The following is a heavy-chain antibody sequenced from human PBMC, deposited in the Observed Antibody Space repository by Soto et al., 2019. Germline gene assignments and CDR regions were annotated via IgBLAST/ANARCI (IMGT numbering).Heavy chain of an antibody. Sequence: WTWIRQPPGKGLEWIGEINPSGGTKYNPSLKSRVSISVDTSKNHFSLKLSSVTAADTAVYYYARGEAYSNYPARWGQGTLVTVSS. CDR2: INPSGGT. J-gene: IGHJ4*02. CDR3: ARGEAYSNYPAR. V-gene: IGHV4-34*01. D-gene: IGHD4-4*01.